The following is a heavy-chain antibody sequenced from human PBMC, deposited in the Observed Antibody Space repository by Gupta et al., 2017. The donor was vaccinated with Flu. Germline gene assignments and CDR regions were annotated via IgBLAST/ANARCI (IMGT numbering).Heavy chain of an antibody. V-gene: IGHV1-69*04. Sequence: QVQLVQSGAEVKKPGSSVKVSCKTSGGTFARYSLPYTINWVRQAPGQGLEWMGRIIAISGIEDYEEKVQDRFTLTADRSTSTVYRELSSLRPADTAMYYCARAKVTTEGLHAWGQGTRVTVAS. CDR2: IIAISGIE. J-gene: IGHJ5*02. D-gene: IGHD4-17*01. CDR1: GGTFARYSLPYT. CDR3: ARAKVTTEGLHA.